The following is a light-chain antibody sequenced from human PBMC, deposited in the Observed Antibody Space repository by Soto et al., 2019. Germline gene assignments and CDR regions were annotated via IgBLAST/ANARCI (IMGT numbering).Light chain of an antibody. V-gene: IGLV2-14*01. J-gene: IGLJ2*01. CDR1: SSDVGGYNY. Sequence: QSALTQPASVSVSPGQSITISCTGTSSDVGGYNYVSWYQQHPGKAPKLMIYDVSNRPSGVSNRFSGSKSGNTASLTISGLPAEDEADYYCSSYTSSSTLVVFGGGTKLTVL. CDR2: DVS. CDR3: SSYTSSSTLVV.